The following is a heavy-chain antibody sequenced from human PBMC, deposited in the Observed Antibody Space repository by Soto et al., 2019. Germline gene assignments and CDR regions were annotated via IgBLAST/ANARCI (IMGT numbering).Heavy chain of an antibody. CDR2: INPSGGNT. Sequence: ASVKVSCKASGYTFSSYYMHWVRQAPGQGLEWMGIINPSGGNTGYAQTFQGRLIMTSDTSTSTVYMELSSLRSDDTAVYYCARDNHGDFDYWGQGTLVTVSS. V-gene: IGHV1-46*01. CDR1: GYTFSSYY. J-gene: IGHJ4*02. CDR3: ARDNHGDFDY. D-gene: IGHD4-17*01.